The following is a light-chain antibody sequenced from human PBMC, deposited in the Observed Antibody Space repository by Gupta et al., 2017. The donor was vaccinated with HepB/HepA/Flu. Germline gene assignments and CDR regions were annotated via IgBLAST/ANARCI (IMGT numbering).Light chain of an antibody. Sequence: DIQMTQSPSSLSASVGDRVTIPCRASQDINKYLNWYQQKPGKAPKLLIYAASGLLGGVPSRFSGSGSGTDFTLTITRLQPEDFAIYHCQQSDSTPRTFGQGTKVEIK. CDR2: AAS. V-gene: IGKV1-39*01. J-gene: IGKJ1*01. CDR1: QDINKY. CDR3: QQSDSTPRT.